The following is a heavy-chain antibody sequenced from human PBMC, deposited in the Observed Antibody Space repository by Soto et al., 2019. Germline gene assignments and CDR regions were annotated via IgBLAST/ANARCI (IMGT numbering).Heavy chain of an antibody. CDR3: ARDLKGYYDILAGYYRWGWFEP. Sequence: QVQLVQSGAEVKKPGSSVKVSCKASGGTFSSYAISWVRQAPGQGLEWMGGIIPIFGTANYAQKFQGRVTLTADESTSTAYMELSSLRSEDTDVYYCARDLKGYYDILAGYYRWGWFEPWGQGTLVTVSS. CDR1: GGTFSSYA. J-gene: IGHJ5*02. D-gene: IGHD3-9*01. V-gene: IGHV1-69*01. CDR2: IIPIFGTA.